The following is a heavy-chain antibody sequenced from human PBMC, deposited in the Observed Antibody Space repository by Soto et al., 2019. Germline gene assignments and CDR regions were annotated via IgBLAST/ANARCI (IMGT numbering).Heavy chain of an antibody. CDR1: GFTFDDYA. Sequence: PGGSLRLSCAASGFTFDDYAMHWVRQAPGKGLEWVSGISWNSGSIGYADSVKGRFTISRDNAKNSLYLQMNSLRAEDTALYYCAKDISATYYYDSSGSLDYWGQGTLVTVSS. CDR3: AKDISATYYYDSSGSLDY. D-gene: IGHD3-22*01. CDR2: ISWNSGSI. J-gene: IGHJ4*02. V-gene: IGHV3-9*01.